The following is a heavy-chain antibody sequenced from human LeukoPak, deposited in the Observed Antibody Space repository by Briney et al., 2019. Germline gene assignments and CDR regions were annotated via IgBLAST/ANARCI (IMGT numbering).Heavy chain of an antibody. CDR3: ARDPTIFIAVAGTNYFDY. J-gene: IGHJ4*02. Sequence: PGGSLRLSCAASTFTFSSYAMHWVRQAPGKGLEWAAVISYDGSNEYCADSVKGRFTISRDNSKNTLYLQMNSLRAEDTAVYYCARDPTIFIAVAGTNYFDYWGQGTLVTVSS. CDR1: TFTFSSYA. V-gene: IGHV3-30*04. CDR2: ISYDGSNE. D-gene: IGHD6-19*01.